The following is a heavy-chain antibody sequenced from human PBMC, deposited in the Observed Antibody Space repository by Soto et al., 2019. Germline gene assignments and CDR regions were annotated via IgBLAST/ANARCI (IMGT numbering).Heavy chain of an antibody. Sequence: SETLSLTCTVSGGSISSYYWSWIRQPPGKGLEWIGYIYYSGSTNYNPSLKSRVTISVDTSKNQFSLKLSSVTAADTAVYYCAAIPSSGTRTRYYYMDVWGKGTTVTVSS. CDR3: AAIPSSGTRTRYYYMDV. CDR2: IYYSGST. D-gene: IGHD3-10*01. J-gene: IGHJ6*03. CDR1: GGSISSYY. V-gene: IGHV4-59*08.